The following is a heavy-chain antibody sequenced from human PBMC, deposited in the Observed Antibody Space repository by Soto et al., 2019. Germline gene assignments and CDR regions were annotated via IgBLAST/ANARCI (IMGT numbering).Heavy chain of an antibody. J-gene: IGHJ3*02. CDR3: ARGDSWFGELFSTHPRGAFDI. CDR2: IYYSGST. V-gene: IGHV4-30-4*01. Sequence: SETLSLTCTVSGGSISSGDYYWSWIRQPPGKGLEWIGYIYYSGSTYYNPSLKSRVTIPVDTSKNQFSLKLSSVTAADTAVYYCARGDSWFGELFSTHPRGAFDIWGQGTMVTVSS. CDR1: GGSISSGDYY. D-gene: IGHD3-10*01.